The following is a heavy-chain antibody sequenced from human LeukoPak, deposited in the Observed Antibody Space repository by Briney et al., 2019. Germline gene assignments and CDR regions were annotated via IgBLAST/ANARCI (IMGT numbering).Heavy chain of an antibody. D-gene: IGHD1-1*01. CDR3: ARDFRGTADKDAFDI. J-gene: IGHJ3*02. V-gene: IGHV4-34*01. CDR1: GGSFSGYY. CDR2: INHSGST. Sequence: PSETLSLTCAVYGGSFSGYYWSWLRQPPGKGLEWIGEINHSGSTNYNPSLKSRVTISVDTSKNQFSLKLSSVTAADTAVYYCARDFRGTADKDAFDIWGQGTMVTVSS.